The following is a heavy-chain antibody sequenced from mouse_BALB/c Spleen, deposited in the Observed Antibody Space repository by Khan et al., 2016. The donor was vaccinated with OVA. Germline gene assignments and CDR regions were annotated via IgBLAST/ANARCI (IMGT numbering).Heavy chain of an antibody. CDR3: ATSYFYGYYFDY. V-gene: IGHV5-17*02. CDR1: GFTFNSYG. Sequence: EVELVESGGGLVQPGRSQKLSCAASGFTFNSYGMHWVRQAPEKGLEWVAYISGDSNTIYYADTVKGRFTISRDNPKNPLFLQMTSLMSEDTAMYYCATSYFYGYYFDYWGPGTTLTVS. J-gene: IGHJ2*01. D-gene: IGHD1-1*01. CDR2: ISGDSNTI.